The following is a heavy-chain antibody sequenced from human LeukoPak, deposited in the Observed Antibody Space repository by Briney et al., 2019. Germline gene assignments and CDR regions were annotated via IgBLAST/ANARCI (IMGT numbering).Heavy chain of an antibody. J-gene: IGHJ4*02. CDR2: IHRSGSP. Sequence: PSEALSLTCTVSLDSTTSNFWSWVRQPPGKGLEWIGEIHRSGSPNYNTSLQSRVTISIGRSRNQIALELSSVTAADTVVYYCAREILGGFNPGAYWGQGTLVTVAS. CDR1: LDSTTSNF. CDR3: AREILGGFNPGAY. D-gene: IGHD1-14*01. V-gene: IGHV4-4*02.